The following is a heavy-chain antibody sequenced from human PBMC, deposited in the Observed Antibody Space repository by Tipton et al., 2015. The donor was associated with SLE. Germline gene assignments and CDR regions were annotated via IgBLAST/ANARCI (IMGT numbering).Heavy chain of an antibody. Sequence: SLRLSCAASGFIFSDYSMNWVRQAPGKGLEWVSSISSSSRYIYHAESLKGRFTISRDNAKNSLYLQMNSLRAEDTALYYCAVSTGDRLYYYYYMDVWGKGTTVTVSS. V-gene: IGHV3-21*04. D-gene: IGHD7-27*01. CDR2: ISSSSRYI. CDR1: GFIFSDYS. J-gene: IGHJ6*03. CDR3: AVSTGDRLYYYYYMDV.